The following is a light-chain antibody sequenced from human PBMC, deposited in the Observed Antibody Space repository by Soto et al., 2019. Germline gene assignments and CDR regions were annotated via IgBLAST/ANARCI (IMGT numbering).Light chain of an antibody. CDR1: SSNIGAGYD. CDR2: GNS. Sequence: QSVLTQPPSVSGSPGQTITISCTGSSSNIGAGYDVHWYQQLPGKAPKLLIYGNSNRPSGVPDRFSGSKSGTSASLAITGLQAEDEADYYCQSYASSLSGVVFGGGTKLTVL. CDR3: QSYASSLSGVV. V-gene: IGLV1-40*01. J-gene: IGLJ2*01.